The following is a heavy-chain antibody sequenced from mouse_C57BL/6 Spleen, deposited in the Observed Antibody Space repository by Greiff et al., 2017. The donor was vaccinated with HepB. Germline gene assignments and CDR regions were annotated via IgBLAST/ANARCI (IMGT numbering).Heavy chain of an antibody. CDR2: ISSGGDYI. Sequence: EVKLMESGEGLVKPGGSLKLSCAASGFTFSSYAMSWVRQTPEKRLEWVAYISSGGDYIYYADTVKGRYTISRDNARNTLYLQMSSLRSEDTAMYYCTREGYDYDVEFAYWGQGTLVTVSA. V-gene: IGHV5-9-1*02. J-gene: IGHJ3*01. CDR3: TREGYDYDVEFAY. CDR1: GFTFSSYA. D-gene: IGHD2-4*01.